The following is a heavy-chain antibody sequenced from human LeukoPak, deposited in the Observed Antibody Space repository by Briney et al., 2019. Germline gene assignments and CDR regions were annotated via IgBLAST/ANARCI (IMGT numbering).Heavy chain of an antibody. CDR2: IIPIFDSA. Sequence: ASVKVSCKASGGTFTNYAFNWVRQAPGQGLEWMGRIIPIFDSAHYAQRFQGRITITTDESSTTAYMTLSSLTSDHTAVYYCASQDASIYSESSTSPTYSDWGQGTLVTVSS. D-gene: IGHD3-22*01. CDR1: GGTFTNYA. V-gene: IGHV1-69*05. J-gene: IGHJ4*02. CDR3: ASQDASIYSESSTSPTYSD.